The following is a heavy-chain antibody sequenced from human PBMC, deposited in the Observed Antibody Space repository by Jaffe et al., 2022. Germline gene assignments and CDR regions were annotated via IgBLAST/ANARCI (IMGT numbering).Heavy chain of an antibody. CDR1: GYSFTSYW. CDR2: IYPGDSDT. D-gene: IGHD2-2*01. Sequence: EVQLVQSGAEVKKPGESLKISCKGSGYSFTSYWIGWVRQMPGKGLEWMGIIYPGDSDTRYSPSFQGQVTISADKSISTAYLQWSSLKASDTAMYYCARLKIVVVPAAMERYNWFDPWGQGTLVTVSS. CDR3: ARLKIVVVPAAMERYNWFDP. J-gene: IGHJ5*02. V-gene: IGHV5-51*03.